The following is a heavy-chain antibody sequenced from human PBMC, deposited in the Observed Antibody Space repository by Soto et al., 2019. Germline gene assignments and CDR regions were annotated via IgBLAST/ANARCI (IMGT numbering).Heavy chain of an antibody. J-gene: IGHJ4*02. CDR3: ARDSSSSFYFDY. V-gene: IGHV4-31*03. Sequence: QVQLQESGPGLVKPSQTLSLTCTVSGGSISSGDYYWTWIRQHPGKGLEWIGFISYSGSTYYNPALKCRVSISLDTSKIQFSLKLSSVTAADTAVYYCARDSSSSFYFDYWGQGSLVTVSS. CDR2: ISYSGST. D-gene: IGHD6-6*01. CDR1: GGSISSGDYY.